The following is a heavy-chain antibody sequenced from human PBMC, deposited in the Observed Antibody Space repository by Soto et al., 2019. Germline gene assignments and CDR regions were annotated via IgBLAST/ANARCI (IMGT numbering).Heavy chain of an antibody. D-gene: IGHD1-26*01. V-gene: IGHV1-69*02. Sequence: QVQLVQSGAEVRKSGYSVKVSCKASGGTFSSYTISWVRQAPGQGLEWMGRIIPILGIANYAQKFQGRVTITADKSTSTAYMELSSLRSEDTAVYYCARFSGSSGRDWFDPWGQGTLVTVSS. J-gene: IGHJ5*02. CDR3: ARFSGSSGRDWFDP. CDR2: IIPILGIA. CDR1: GGTFSSYT.